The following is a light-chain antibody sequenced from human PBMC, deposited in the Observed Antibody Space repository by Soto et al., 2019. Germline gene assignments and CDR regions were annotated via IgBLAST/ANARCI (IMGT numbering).Light chain of an antibody. J-gene: IGLJ3*02. CDR1: SSDVGGYNY. V-gene: IGLV2-14*03. CDR2: DVS. Sequence: QSALTQPASVSGSPGQSITISCTGTSSDVGGYNYVSWYQQHPGKAPKLMIYDVSYRPSGVSNRFSGSKSGNTASLTISGVQADDEADYYCSSYTSSSTVVFGEGTKLTFL. CDR3: SSYTSSSTVV.